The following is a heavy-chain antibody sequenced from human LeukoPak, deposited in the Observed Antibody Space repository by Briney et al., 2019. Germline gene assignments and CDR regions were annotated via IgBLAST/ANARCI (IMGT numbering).Heavy chain of an antibody. CDR3: ARSSRGYSYNY. CDR1: GGSISSGSYY. V-gene: IGHV4-61*02. Sequence: PSQTLSLTCTVSGGSISSGSYYWSWIRQPAGKGLEWIGRIYTSGSTNYNPSLKSRVTISVDTSKNQFSLKLSSVTAADTAVYYCARSSRGYSYNYWGQGTLATVSS. J-gene: IGHJ4*02. CDR2: IYTSGST. D-gene: IGHD5-18*01.